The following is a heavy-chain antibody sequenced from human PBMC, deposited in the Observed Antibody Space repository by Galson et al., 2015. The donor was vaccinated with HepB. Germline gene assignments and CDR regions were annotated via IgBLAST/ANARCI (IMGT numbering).Heavy chain of an antibody. CDR1: GISFDSYA. CDR3: AYGSGIYFLDN. D-gene: IGHD3-10*01. CDR2: ISYDGGTT. J-gene: IGHJ4*02. Sequence: SLRLSCATSGISFDSYAMHWVRQAPGKGLEWMAVISYDGGTTFHADSVKGRFTISRDNSGKTLYLQMNSLRSDDTAIYYCAYGSGIYFLDNWGQGTLVTVSS. V-gene: IGHV3-30*14.